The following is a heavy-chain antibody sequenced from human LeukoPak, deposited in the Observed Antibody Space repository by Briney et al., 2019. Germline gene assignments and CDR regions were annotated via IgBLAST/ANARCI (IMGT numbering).Heavy chain of an antibody. CDR2: INPNGGST. D-gene: IGHD1-14*01. CDR1: GYTFTTYY. CDR3: ARLPWETSRPPEPDY. V-gene: IGHV1-46*01. J-gene: IGHJ4*02. Sequence: ASVNVSCKASGYTFTTYYIHWVRQAPGQGHEWMGIINPNGGSTNCAQKFQGRVTMTRDTSTSTVYMELRSLRSEDTAVYYCARLPWETSRPPEPDYWGQGTLVTVSS.